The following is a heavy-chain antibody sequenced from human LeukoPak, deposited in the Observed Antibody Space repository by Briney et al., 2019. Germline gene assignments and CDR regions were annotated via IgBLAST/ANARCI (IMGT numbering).Heavy chain of an antibody. J-gene: IGHJ4*02. CDR2: IRSKAYGWTT. CDR1: GFTFDDYA. Sequence: GGSLRLSCTASGFTFDDYAMSWVRQAPGKGLEWVGFIRSKAYGWTTEYAASVKGRFTISRDDSKSIAYLQMNSLKTEDTAVYYCTRDDYNFDYWGQGTLVTVSS. V-gene: IGHV3-49*04. D-gene: IGHD4-11*01. CDR3: TRDDYNFDY.